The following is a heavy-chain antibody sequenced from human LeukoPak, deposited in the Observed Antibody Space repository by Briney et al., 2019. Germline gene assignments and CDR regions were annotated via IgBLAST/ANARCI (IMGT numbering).Heavy chain of an antibody. V-gene: IGHV4-61*01. J-gene: IGHJ4*02. CDR3: AREQVAGTDDY. CDR2: IYYSGST. D-gene: IGHD6-19*01. Sequence: KPSETLSLTCTVSGGSVSSGSYYWSWIRQPPGKGLEWIGYIYYSGSTNYNPSLKSRVTISVDTSKNQFSLKLSSVTAADTAVYYCAREQVAGTDDYWGQGTLVTVSS. CDR1: GGSVSSGSYY.